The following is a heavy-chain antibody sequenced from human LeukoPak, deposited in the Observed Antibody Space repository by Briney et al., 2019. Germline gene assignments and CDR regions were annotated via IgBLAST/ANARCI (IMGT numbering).Heavy chain of an antibody. CDR2: INHSGST. Sequence: SETLSLTCAVYGGSSSGYYWSWIRQPPGKGLEWIGEINHSGSTNYNPSLKSRVTISVDTSKNQFSLRLSSVTAADTAVYYCARGGHYYGSGYGFDYWGQGTLVTVSS. CDR3: ARGGHYYGSGYGFDY. V-gene: IGHV4-34*01. D-gene: IGHD3-10*01. CDR1: GGSSSGYY. J-gene: IGHJ4*02.